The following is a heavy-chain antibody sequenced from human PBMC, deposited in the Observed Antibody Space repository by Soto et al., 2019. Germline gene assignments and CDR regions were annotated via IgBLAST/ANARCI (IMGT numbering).Heavy chain of an antibody. CDR3: ARDVTIFGVVIRAFDI. D-gene: IGHD3-3*01. Sequence: EVQLVESGGGLVQPGGSLRLSCAASGFTFSSYSMNWVRQAPGKGLEWVSYISSSSSTIYYADSVKGRFTISRDNAKNSLYLQMNSLRAEDTAVYYCARDVTIFGVVIRAFDIWGQGTMVTVSS. CDR1: GFTFSSYS. CDR2: ISSSSSTI. V-gene: IGHV3-48*01. J-gene: IGHJ3*02.